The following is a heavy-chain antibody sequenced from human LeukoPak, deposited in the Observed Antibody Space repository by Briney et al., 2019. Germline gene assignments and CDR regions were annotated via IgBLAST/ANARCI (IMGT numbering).Heavy chain of an antibody. V-gene: IGHV1-18*01. CDR2: ISAYNGNT. D-gene: IGHD6-19*01. Sequence: ASVKVSCKASGYTFTSYGISWVRQAPGQGLEWMGWISAYNGNTNYAQKLQGRVTMTTDTSTSTAYMELRSLRSDDTAVYYCARVLVSSGWYGSVDYWGQGTLVTVSS. J-gene: IGHJ4*02. CDR3: ARVLVSSGWYGSVDY. CDR1: GYTFTSYG.